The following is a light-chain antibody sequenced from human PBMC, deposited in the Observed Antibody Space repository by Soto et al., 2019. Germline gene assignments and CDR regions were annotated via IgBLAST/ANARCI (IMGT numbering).Light chain of an antibody. V-gene: IGLV1-51*01. CDR1: SSNIGNNY. CDR3: GTWDSSLSVWV. Sequence: QSILTQPPSVSAAPRQKVTISCSGTSSNIGNNYASWYQQLPGTAPKLLIYDNNQRPSGIPDRFSGSKSGTSATLGITGLQTGDEADYYCGTWDSSLSVWVFGGGTKVTVL. CDR2: DNN. J-gene: IGLJ3*02.